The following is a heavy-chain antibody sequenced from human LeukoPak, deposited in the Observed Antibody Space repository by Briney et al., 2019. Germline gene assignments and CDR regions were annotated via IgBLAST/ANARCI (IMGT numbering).Heavy chain of an antibody. CDR3: ARLVPYDSSGYYFTTALHFDY. Sequence: PSETLSLTCTVSGGSISTSNYYWGWIRQPPGKGLEWIGNIFYSGSTYYSPSLRGRVTISLDTSRNQFSLKLNSVTAADTAVYYCARLVPYDSSGYYFTTALHFDYWGQGTLVTVSS. D-gene: IGHD3-22*01. V-gene: IGHV4-39*01. J-gene: IGHJ4*02. CDR1: GGSISTSNYY. CDR2: IFYSGST.